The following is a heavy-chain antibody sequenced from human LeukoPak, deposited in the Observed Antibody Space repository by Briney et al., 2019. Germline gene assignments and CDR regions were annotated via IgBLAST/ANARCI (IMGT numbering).Heavy chain of an antibody. CDR2: MSSSGSSI. CDR1: GFSFSTST. Sequence: GGSLRLSCAASGFSFSTSTMNWVRQAPGRGLEWVSSMSSSGSSIYYADSVKGRFTISRDNSKNTLYLQMNSLRAEDTAVYYCAKDLPAHYYDSSEDFDYWGQGTLVTVSS. D-gene: IGHD3-22*01. V-gene: IGHV3-21*01. J-gene: IGHJ4*02. CDR3: AKDLPAHYYDSSEDFDY.